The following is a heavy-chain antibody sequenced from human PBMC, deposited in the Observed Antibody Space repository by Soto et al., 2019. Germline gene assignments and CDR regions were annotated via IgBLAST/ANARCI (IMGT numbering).Heavy chain of an antibody. D-gene: IGHD1-26*01. CDR1: RGTFSTYG. CDR2: IIPIFGTI. J-gene: IGHJ4*02. V-gene: IGHV1-69*13. Sequence: SVKVSCKASRGTFSTYGITWVRQAPEKGLEWMGGIIPIFGTIKYAENFHGGVTITADESTSTAYMELSSLRSEDTAMYYCARGPHFGSYYGWPSYFDYWGQGTQVTVSS. CDR3: ARGPHFGSYYGWPSYFDY.